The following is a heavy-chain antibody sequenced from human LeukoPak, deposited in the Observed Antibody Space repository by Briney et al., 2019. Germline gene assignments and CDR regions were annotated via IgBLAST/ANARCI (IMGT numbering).Heavy chain of an antibody. CDR2: IIPIFGTA. J-gene: IGHJ2*01. D-gene: IGHD5-24*01. CDR3: ARGEGGYNHGWYFDL. CDR1: GGTFSSYA. Sequence: SVKVSCKASGGTFSSYAISWVRQAPGQGLEWMGRIIPIFGTANYAQKFQGRVTITTDESTSTAYMELSSPRSEDTAVYYCARGEGGYNHGWYFDLWGRGTLVTVSS. V-gene: IGHV1-69*05.